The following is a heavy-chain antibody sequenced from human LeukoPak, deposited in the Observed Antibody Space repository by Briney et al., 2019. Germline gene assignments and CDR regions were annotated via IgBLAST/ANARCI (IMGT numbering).Heavy chain of an antibody. Sequence: SETLSLTCSVSGGSISSYYWSWIRQPPGRGLEWIGYIYYSGSTNYNPSLKSRVTISVDTSKSHFSLKLSSVTPADMAVYYCARFVMRPQGDYNYYYGMDVWGQGTTVTVSS. CDR2: IYYSGST. CDR3: ARFVMRPQGDYNYYYGMDV. CDR1: GGSISSYY. D-gene: IGHD2-21*02. V-gene: IGHV4-59*08. J-gene: IGHJ6*02.